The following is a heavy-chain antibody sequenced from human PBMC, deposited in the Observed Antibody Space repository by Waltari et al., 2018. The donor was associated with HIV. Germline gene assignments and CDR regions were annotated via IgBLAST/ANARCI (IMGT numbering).Heavy chain of an antibody. J-gene: IGHJ4*02. Sequence: QVQLQESGPGLVRTSGTLFLTCGMTGGHRRSSKWWSWVRQPPGKGLEWIGDIHHSGNVNYNLSLKSRVAFSVDRSKNHFSPNLTSVTTADTATYFCARLRDYGDYGHYDFWGRGTLVVVSP. V-gene: IGHV4-4*02. CDR3: ARLRDYGDYGHYDF. D-gene: IGHD4-17*01. CDR2: IHHSGNV. CDR1: GGHRRSSKW.